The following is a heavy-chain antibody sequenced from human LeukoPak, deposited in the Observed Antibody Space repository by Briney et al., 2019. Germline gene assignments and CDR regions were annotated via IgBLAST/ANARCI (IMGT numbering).Heavy chain of an antibody. CDR3: ARDLAGTSDY. D-gene: IGHD6-19*01. CDR1: GGSFSGYY. V-gene: IGHV4-34*01. Sequence: SETLSLTCAVYGGSFSGYYWSWIRQPPGKGLEWIGEINHSGSTNYNPSLKSRVTISVDTSKNQFSLKLSSVTAADTAVYYRARDLAGTSDYWGQRTLVTVSS. CDR2: INHSGST. J-gene: IGHJ4*02.